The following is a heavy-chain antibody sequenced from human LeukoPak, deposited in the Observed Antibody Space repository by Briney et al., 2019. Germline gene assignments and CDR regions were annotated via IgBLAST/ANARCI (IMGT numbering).Heavy chain of an antibody. V-gene: IGHV4-59*08. CDR2: IYNTGNT. CDR3: ARPGGRDHGGNSVAFDI. Sequence: SETLSLTCTVSGGSISGYYWSWIRQPPGKGLEWLGFIYNTGNTSYNPSLKSRVTISLDTSKNQFSLSLSSVTAADTAVYYCARPGGRDHGGNSVAFDIWGQGTMVTVSS. D-gene: IGHD4-23*01. CDR1: GGSISGYY. J-gene: IGHJ3*02.